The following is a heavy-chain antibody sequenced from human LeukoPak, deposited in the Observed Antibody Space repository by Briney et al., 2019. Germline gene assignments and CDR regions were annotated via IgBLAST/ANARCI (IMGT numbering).Heavy chain of an antibody. CDR1: GFTFSSYA. CDR2: ISYDGSNK. V-gene: IGHV3-30-3*01. CDR3: ARDASGYYPFDY. J-gene: IGHJ4*02. D-gene: IGHD3-3*01. Sequence: GGSLRPSCAASGFTFSSYAMHWVRQAPGKGLEWVAVISYDGSNKYYADSVKGRFTISRDNSKNTLYLQMNSLRAEDTAVYYCARDASGYYPFDYWGQGTLVTVSS.